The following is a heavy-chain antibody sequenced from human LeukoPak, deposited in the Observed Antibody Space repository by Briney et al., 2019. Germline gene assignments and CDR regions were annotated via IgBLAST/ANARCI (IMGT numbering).Heavy chain of an antibody. J-gene: IGHJ4*02. CDR1: GGSISSGSYY. D-gene: IGHD3-9*01. Sequence: ASETLSLTCTVSGGSISSGSYYWSWIRQPAGKGLEWIGRIYTSGSTNYNPSLKSRVTMSVDTSKNQFSLKLSSVTAADTAVYYSARDRKVLRYFDWSFFDYWGQGTLVTVSS. CDR3: ARDRKVLRYFDWSFFDY. V-gene: IGHV4-61*02. CDR2: IYTSGST.